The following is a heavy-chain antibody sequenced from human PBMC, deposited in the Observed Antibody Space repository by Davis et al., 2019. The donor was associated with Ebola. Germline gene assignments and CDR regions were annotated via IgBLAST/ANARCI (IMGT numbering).Heavy chain of an antibody. CDR3: ASGDIAYCGGDCYAL. D-gene: IGHD2-21*02. V-gene: IGHV3-30-3*01. Sequence: GESLKISCAASGFTFSSYAMHWVRQAPGKGLEWVAVISYDGSNKYYADSVKGRFTISRDNSKNTLYLQMNSLRAEDTAVYYCASGDIAYCGGDCYALGGQGTLVTVSS. CDR1: GFTFSSYA. J-gene: IGHJ4*02. CDR2: ISYDGSNK.